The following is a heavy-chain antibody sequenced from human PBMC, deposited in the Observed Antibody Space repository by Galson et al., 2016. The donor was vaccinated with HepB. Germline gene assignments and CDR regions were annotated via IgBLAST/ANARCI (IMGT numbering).Heavy chain of an antibody. CDR1: GYTFTSYA. CDR2: INAGNGNT. V-gene: IGHV1-3*01. Sequence: QSGAEVKKPGESLRISCKASGYTFTSYAMHWVRQAPGQRLEWMGWINAGNGNTKYSQKFQGRVTITRDTSASTAYMELSSLRSEDTAVYYCARGYFRGGSYLYYYDMDVWGQGTTVTVSS. D-gene: IGHD1-26*01. CDR3: ARGYFRGGSYLYYYDMDV. J-gene: IGHJ6*02.